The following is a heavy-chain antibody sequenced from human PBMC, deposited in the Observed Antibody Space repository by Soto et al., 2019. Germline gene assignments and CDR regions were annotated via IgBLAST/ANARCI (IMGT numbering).Heavy chain of an antibody. CDR3: ARRSSGLYRKLDYYYYGIDV. D-gene: IGHD6-19*01. J-gene: IGHJ6*02. CDR2: TYYRSKWYN. Sequence: PSQALSLTCAISGDSVSSNSAAWNWIRQSPSRGLEWLGRTYYRSKWYNDYAVSVKSRIIINPDTSKNQFSLQLNSVTPEDTAVYYCARRSSGLYRKLDYYYYGIDVWGQGTTVTVSS. CDR1: GDSVSSNSAA. V-gene: IGHV6-1*01.